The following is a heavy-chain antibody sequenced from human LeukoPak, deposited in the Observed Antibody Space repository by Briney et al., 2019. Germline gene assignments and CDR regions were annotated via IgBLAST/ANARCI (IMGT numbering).Heavy chain of an antibody. J-gene: IGHJ4*02. CDR1: GGSFSGYY. V-gene: IGHV4-34*01. Sequence: PSETLSLTCAVYGGSFSGYYWSWIRQPPGKGLEWIGEINHSGSTNYNPSLKSRVTISVDTSKNQFSLKLSSVTAADTAVYYCARALNSYGDRPDDYWGQGTLVTVSS. CDR3: ARALNSYGDRPDDY. D-gene: IGHD5-18*01. CDR2: INHSGST.